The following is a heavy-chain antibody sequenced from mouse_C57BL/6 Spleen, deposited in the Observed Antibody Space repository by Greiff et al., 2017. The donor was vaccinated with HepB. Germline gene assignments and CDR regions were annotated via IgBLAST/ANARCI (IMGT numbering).Heavy chain of an antibody. D-gene: IGHD1-1*01. J-gene: IGHJ2*01. CDR1: GFTFSSYA. V-gene: IGHV5-9-1*02. CDR2: ISSGGDYI. Sequence: DVMLVESGEGLVKPGGSLKLSCAASGFTFSSYAMSWVRQTQEKRLEWVAYISSGGDYIYYADTVKGRFTISRDNARNTLYLQMSSLKSEDTAMYYCTRGGYGSSFYFDYWGQGTTLTVSS. CDR3: TRGGYGSSFYFDY.